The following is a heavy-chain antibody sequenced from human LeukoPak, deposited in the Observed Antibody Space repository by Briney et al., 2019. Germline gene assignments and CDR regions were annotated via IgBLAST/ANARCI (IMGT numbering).Heavy chain of an antibody. CDR2: IYSGGGT. V-gene: IGHV3-53*01. J-gene: IGHJ4*02. D-gene: IGHD1-26*01. CDR3: ARGNLRGGYTLGATSGAYYFDY. CDR1: GFTFSSNF. Sequence: PGGSLILSCAASGFTFSSNFMIWVRQAPGKGLECVSFIYSGGGTYYADCVKGRFTISRDNSKNTLYLQMNSLRADDTAVYYCARGNLRGGYTLGATSGAYYFDYWGQGTLVAVSS.